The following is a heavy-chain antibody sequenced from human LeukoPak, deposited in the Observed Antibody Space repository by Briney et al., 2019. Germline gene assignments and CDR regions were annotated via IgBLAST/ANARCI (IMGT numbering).Heavy chain of an antibody. CDR1: GGSFSGYY. Sequence: SETLSLTCAVYGGSFSGYYWSWIRQPPGKGLEWIGEINHSGSTNHNPSLKSRVTISVDTSKNQFSLKLSSVTAADTAVYYCARVGGSYSGVYYWGQGTLVTVSS. J-gene: IGHJ4*02. CDR3: ARVGGSYSGVYY. CDR2: INHSGST. D-gene: IGHD1-26*01. V-gene: IGHV4-34*01.